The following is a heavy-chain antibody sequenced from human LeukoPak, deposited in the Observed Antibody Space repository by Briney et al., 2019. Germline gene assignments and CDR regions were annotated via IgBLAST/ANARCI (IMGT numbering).Heavy chain of an antibody. CDR2: IKQDGSEK. CDR3: ARRRGYSSSWLNLHYYYYYYMDV. CDR1: GFTFSSYW. D-gene: IGHD6-13*01. J-gene: IGHJ6*03. V-gene: IGHV3-7*01. Sequence: GGSLRLSCAASGFTFSSYWMSWVRQAPGKGLEWVANIKQDGSEKYYVDSVKGRFTISRDNAKNSLYLQMNSLRAEDTAVYYCARRRGYSSSWLNLHYYYYYYMDVWGKGTTVTISS.